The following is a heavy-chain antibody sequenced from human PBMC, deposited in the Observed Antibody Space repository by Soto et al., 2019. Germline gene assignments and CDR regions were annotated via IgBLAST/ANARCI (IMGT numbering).Heavy chain of an antibody. J-gene: IGHJ5*02. Sequence: SETLSLTCAVYVGSFSGYYWSWIRQPPGKGLEWIGEINHSGSTNYNPSLKSRVTISVDTSKNQFSLKLSSVTAADTAVYYCARAAGITIFGVVITSRWFDPWGQGTLVTVSS. CDR2: INHSGST. V-gene: IGHV4-34*01. CDR3: ARAAGITIFGVVITSRWFDP. CDR1: VGSFSGYY. D-gene: IGHD3-3*01.